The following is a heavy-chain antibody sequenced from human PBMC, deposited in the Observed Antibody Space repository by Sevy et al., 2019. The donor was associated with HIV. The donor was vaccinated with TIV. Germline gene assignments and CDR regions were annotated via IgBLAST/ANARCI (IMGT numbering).Heavy chain of an antibody. D-gene: IGHD6-13*01. Sequence: GGSLRLSCAASGFSFSDYYMTWIRQAPGKGLEWVSYISGSTNAIFYADSVKGRFIISRDNTKKSLYLRMNTLRAEDTAVYYCARVGLAASGGGFGALDMWGQGTMVTVSS. V-gene: IGHV3-11*01. CDR2: ISGSTNAI. CDR1: GFSFSDYY. J-gene: IGHJ3*02. CDR3: ARVGLAASGGGFGALDM.